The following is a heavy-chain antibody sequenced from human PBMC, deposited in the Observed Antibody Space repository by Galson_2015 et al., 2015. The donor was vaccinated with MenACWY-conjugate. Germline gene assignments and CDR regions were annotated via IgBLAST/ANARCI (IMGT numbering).Heavy chain of an antibody. CDR1: GFTFDDHG. D-gene: IGHD6-19*01. CDR2: INWNGDRT. J-gene: IGHJ3*02. Sequence: SLRLSCAGSGFTFDDHGMYWVRQAPGKGLEWVSSINWNGDRTGYADSVKGRFTISRDNAKNSLYLQMNNLRAEDTAFYHCARGVEQWLVRPSTHSDIWGQGTLLTVSS. V-gene: IGHV3-20*01. CDR3: ARGVEQWLVRPSTHSDI.